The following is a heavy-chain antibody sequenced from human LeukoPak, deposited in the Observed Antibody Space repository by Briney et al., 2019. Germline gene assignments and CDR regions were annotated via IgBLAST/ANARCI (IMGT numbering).Heavy chain of an antibody. CDR1: GGSISSSSYY. J-gene: IGHJ4*02. V-gene: IGHV4-39*07. CDR2: IYYSGST. D-gene: IGHD3-22*01. CDR3: ARVPTLSSGPRVLDY. Sequence: SETLSLTCTVSGGSISSSSYYWGWIRQPPGKGLEWIGSIYYSGSTYYNPSLKSRVTISVDTSKNQFSLKLSSVTAADTAVYYCARVPTLSSGPRVLDYWGQGTLVTVSS.